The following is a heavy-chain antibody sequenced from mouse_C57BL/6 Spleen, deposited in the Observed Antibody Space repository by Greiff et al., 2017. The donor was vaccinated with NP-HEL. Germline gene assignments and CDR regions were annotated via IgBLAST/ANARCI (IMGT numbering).Heavy chain of an antibody. Sequence: EVQLQQSGPELVKPGASVKISCKASGYSFTGYYMNWVKQSPEKSLEWIGEINPSTGGTTYNQKFKAKATLTVDKSSSTAYMQLKSLTSEDSAVYYCARYYGSSYGYFDVWGTGTTVTVSS. CDR2: INPSTGGT. CDR1: GYSFTGYY. D-gene: IGHD1-1*01. V-gene: IGHV1-42*01. J-gene: IGHJ1*03. CDR3: ARYYGSSYGYFDV.